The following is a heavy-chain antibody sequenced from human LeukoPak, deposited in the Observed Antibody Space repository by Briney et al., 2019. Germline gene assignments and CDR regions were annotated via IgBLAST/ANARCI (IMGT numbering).Heavy chain of an antibody. V-gene: IGHV3-21*01. J-gene: IGHJ2*01. CDR3: ARAELFYYDSSGNWYFDL. Sequence: TGGSLRLSCSASGFTFSSYSMKWVRQAPGKGRELVSSISGSISDIYYADSAKGRFTISRDNAKNSLYLQMNSLRAEDTAVYYCARAELFYYDSSGNWYFDLWGRGTLVTVSS. D-gene: IGHD3-22*01. CDR1: GFTFSSYS. CDR2: ISGSISDI.